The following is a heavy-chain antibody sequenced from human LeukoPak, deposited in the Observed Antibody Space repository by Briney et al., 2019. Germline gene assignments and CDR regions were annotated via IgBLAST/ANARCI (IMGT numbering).Heavy chain of an antibody. CDR3: ARAEYSYGPFSVV. CDR2: IYYSGST. J-gene: IGHJ4*02. Sequence: SPTLSLTCTVSGGSISSHYWSWIRQPPGKGLEWIGYIYYSGSTNSHPSLKSRVTISVDTSKNQFSLKLSSVTAADTAVYYCARAEYSYGPFSVVWGQGTLVTVSS. V-gene: IGHV4-59*11. CDR1: GGSISSHY. D-gene: IGHD5-18*01.